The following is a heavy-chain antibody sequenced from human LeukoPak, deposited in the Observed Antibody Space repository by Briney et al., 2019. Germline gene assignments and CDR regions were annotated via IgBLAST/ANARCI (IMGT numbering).Heavy chain of an antibody. V-gene: IGHV3-48*01. CDR1: GFTFSSYS. Sequence: GSLRLSCAASGFTFSSYSMNWVRQAPGKGLEWVSYISSSSRTIYYADSVKGRFTISRDNAKNSLYLQMNSLRAEDTAVYYCARRSWYVDYWGQGTLVTVSS. CDR2: ISSSSRTI. CDR3: ARRSWYVDY. J-gene: IGHJ4*02. D-gene: IGHD6-13*01.